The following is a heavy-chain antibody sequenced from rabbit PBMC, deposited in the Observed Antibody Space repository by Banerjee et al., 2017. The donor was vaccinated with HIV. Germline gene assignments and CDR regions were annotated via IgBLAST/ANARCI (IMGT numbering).Heavy chain of an antibody. Sequence: QSLEESGGGLVKPEGPLTLTCTASGFSFNSYYYMCWVRQAPGKGPEWIACIDIGNVRTYYASWAKGRFTISKTSSTTVTLQMTSLTAADTATYFCARSGVRSSGYVLDLWGPGTLVTVS. V-gene: IGHV1S40*01. D-gene: IGHD1-1*01. CDR1: GFSFNSYYY. CDR3: ARSGVRSSGYVLDL. J-gene: IGHJ4*01. CDR2: IDIGNVRT.